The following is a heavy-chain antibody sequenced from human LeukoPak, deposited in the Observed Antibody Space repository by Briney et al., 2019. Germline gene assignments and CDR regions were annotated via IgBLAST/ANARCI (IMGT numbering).Heavy chain of an antibody. CDR3: VRDVYFALDI. D-gene: IGHD5/OR15-5a*01. Sequence: GGSLRLSCAASGFTFSSYSMNWVRQAPGKGLEWVSYIRDSSSIYYADSVKGRFTIARDNAKNSMYLQMNSLSNEDTAVYYCVRDVYFALDIWGHGTMVTVSS. CDR1: GFTFSSYS. CDR2: IRDSSSI. J-gene: IGHJ3*02. V-gene: IGHV3-48*02.